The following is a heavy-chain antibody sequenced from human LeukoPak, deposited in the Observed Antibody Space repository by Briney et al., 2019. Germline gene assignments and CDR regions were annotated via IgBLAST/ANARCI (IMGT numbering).Heavy chain of an antibody. J-gene: IGHJ4*02. CDR3: ARGDGGNRAFDY. CDR1: GFTFSDYY. Sequence: PGGSLRLSCAASGFTFSDYYMSWIRQTPEKGLEWVSYIGGNSYYTNYADSVKGRFTISRDNAKNSLYLQINSLRVEDTALYYCARGDGGNRAFDYWGQGNLVTVSS. D-gene: IGHD4-23*01. V-gene: IGHV3-11*05. CDR2: IGGNSYYT.